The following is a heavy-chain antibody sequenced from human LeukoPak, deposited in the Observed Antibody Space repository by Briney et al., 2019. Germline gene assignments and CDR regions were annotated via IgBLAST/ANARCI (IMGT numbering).Heavy chain of an antibody. Sequence: SETLSLTCTVSGGSISSYYWSWIRQPAGKGLEWIGRIYTSGSTNYNPSLKSRVTMSVDTSKNQFSLKLSSVTAADTAVYYCARNGRYCSSTSCYMHGWFDPWGQGTLVTVSS. J-gene: IGHJ5*02. V-gene: IGHV4-4*07. CDR3: ARNGRYCSSTSCYMHGWFDP. CDR2: IYTSGST. D-gene: IGHD2-2*01. CDR1: GGSISSYY.